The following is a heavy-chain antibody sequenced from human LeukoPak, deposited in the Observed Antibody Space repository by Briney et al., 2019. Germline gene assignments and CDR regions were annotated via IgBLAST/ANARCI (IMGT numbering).Heavy chain of an antibody. J-gene: IGHJ4*02. CDR3: ARSYYGGLDY. D-gene: IGHD4-23*01. CDR2: IYSDGAT. V-gene: IGHV3-53*01. Sequence: GGSLRLSCAASGFIISNQYLSWVRQAPGKGLEWVSIIYSDGATYFADYMKGRFTLFRDSSKNMPYLQMDNLRAEDTAVYYCARSYYGGLDYWGQGTLVTVSS. CDR1: GFIISNQY.